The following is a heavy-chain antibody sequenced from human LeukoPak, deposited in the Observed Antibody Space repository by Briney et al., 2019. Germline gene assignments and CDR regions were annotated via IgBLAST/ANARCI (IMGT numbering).Heavy chain of an antibody. CDR1: GGSISSSSYY. J-gene: IGHJ3*02. Sequence: SETLSFTCTVSGGSISSSSYYWGWIRQPPGKGLEWIGSIYYSGSTYYNPSLKSRVTISVDTSKNQFSLKLSSVTAADTAVYYCAPCGGAYQNAFDIWGQGTMVTVSS. D-gene: IGHD2-21*01. CDR3: APCGGAYQNAFDI. CDR2: IYYSGST. V-gene: IGHV4-39*07.